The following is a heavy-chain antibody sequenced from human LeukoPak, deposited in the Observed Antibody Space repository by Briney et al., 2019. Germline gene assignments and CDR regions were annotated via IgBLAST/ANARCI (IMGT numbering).Heavy chain of an antibody. Sequence: NPSETLSRTCTVSGGSISSYYWSWLGQPPGKGLEWIGYIYYSGSTNYNPSLKSRVTISVDTSKNQFSLKLSSVTAADTAVYYCARGLPNDDAFDIWGQGRMVTVSS. J-gene: IGHJ3*02. CDR3: ARGLPNDDAFDI. D-gene: IGHD2-2*01. CDR1: GGSISSYY. V-gene: IGHV4-59*01. CDR2: IYYSGST.